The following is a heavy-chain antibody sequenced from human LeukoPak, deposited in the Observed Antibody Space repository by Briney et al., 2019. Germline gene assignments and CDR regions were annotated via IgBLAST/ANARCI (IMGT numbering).Heavy chain of an antibody. D-gene: IGHD3-22*01. CDR1: RFSFRDYY. V-gene: IGHV3-11*01. CDR3: ARHYYDSRYPTSGYYMDV. J-gene: IGHJ6*03. CDR2: ISNSGTGT. Sequence: NPGGSLRLSCEGSRFSFRDYYMSWIRQTPGKGLEWVSYISNSGTGTNYADSVKGRFTISRDNAKNSLYLQMNSLRAEDTALYYCARHYYDSRYPTSGYYMDVWGKGTTVTVSS.